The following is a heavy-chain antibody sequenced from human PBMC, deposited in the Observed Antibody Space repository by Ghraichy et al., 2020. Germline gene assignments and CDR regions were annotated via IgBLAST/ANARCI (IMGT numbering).Heavy chain of an antibody. V-gene: IGHV4-34*01. CDR3: ARGALASYVVVPAAIPHMDV. CDR1: GGSFSGYY. J-gene: IGHJ6*03. Sequence: SQTLSLTCAVYGGSFSGYYWSWIRQPPGKGLEWIGEINHSGSTNYNPSLKSRVTISVDTSKNQFSLKLSSVTAADTAVYYCARGALASYVVVPAAIPHMDVWGKGTTVTVSS. CDR2: INHSGST. D-gene: IGHD2-2*01.